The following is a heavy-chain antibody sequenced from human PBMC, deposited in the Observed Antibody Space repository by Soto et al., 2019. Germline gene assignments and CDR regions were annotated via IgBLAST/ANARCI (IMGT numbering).Heavy chain of an antibody. V-gene: IGHV4-39*01. CDR1: GGSISSISYY. CDR2: IYYSGST. D-gene: IGHD1-26*01. Sequence: SETLSLTCTVSGGSISSISYYWGGIRQPPGKGLEWIGSIYYSGSTYYNPSLNSGVTISLDPYKNQFSLKLSSVPAADTAVYYCARHPLNSGSYFQYFDYWGQGTLVTVSS. J-gene: IGHJ4*02. CDR3: ARHPLNSGSYFQYFDY.